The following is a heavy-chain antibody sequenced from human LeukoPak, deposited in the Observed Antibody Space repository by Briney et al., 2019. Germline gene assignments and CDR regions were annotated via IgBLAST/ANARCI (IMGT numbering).Heavy chain of an antibody. J-gene: IGHJ5*02. CDR1: GFTFSSYG. V-gene: IGHV3-7*01. CDR2: IKQDGSEK. Sequence: GRSLRLSCVASGFTFSSYGMHWVRQAPGKGLEWVANIKQDGSEKYYVDSVKGRFTISRDNAKNSLYLQMNSLRAEDTAVYYCARDRDDYVWGSYRPFDPWGQGTLVTVSS. D-gene: IGHD3-16*02. CDR3: ARDRDDYVWGSYRPFDP.